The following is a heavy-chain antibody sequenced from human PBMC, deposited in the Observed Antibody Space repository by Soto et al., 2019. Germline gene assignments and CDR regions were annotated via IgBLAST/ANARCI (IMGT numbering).Heavy chain of an antibody. CDR2: ISHGGNT. V-gene: IGHV4-30-2*01. Sequence: TLSLTCTVSGGSINNGGYSWSWLRQPPGKGLEWIGYISHGGNTYYNPSLRSRVIMPIDKSKNHFSLGLKSVTAADTATYYCARTSYDILTGRLDAFDIWGQGTMVTVSS. J-gene: IGHJ3*02. CDR1: GGSINNGGYS. D-gene: IGHD3-9*01. CDR3: ARTSYDILTGRLDAFDI.